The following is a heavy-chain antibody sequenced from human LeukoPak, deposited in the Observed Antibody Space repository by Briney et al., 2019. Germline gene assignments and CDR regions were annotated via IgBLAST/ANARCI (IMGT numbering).Heavy chain of an antibody. CDR3: ARDWAAAGERWFDP. J-gene: IGHJ5*02. V-gene: IGHV4-61*01. CDR1: GGSVSSGSYY. Sequence: PSETLSLTCTVSGGSVSSGSYYWCWIRQPPGKGLEWIGYIYYSGSTNYNPSLKSRVTISVDTSKNQFSLKLSSVTAADTAVYYCARDWAAAGERWFDPWGQGTLVTVSS. CDR2: IYYSGST. D-gene: IGHD6-13*01.